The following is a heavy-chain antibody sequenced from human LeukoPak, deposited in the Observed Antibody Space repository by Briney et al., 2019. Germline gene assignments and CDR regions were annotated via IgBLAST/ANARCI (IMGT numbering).Heavy chain of an antibody. CDR2: IIPIFGTA. V-gene: IGHV1-69*13. D-gene: IGHD2-2*02. J-gene: IGHJ6*02. CDR3: ARAYCSSTSCYTWMYYYYGMDV. Sequence: SVKVSCKASGGTFSSYAISWVRQAPGQGLEWMGGIIPIFGTANYAQKFQGRVTITADESTSTAYMELSSLRSEDTAAYYCARAYCSSTSCYTWMYYYYGMDVWGQGTTVTVSS. CDR1: GGTFSSYA.